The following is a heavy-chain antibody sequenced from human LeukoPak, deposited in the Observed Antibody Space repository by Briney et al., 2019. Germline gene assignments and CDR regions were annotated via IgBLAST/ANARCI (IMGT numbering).Heavy chain of an antibody. V-gene: IGHV4-31*03. Sequence: PSQTLSLTCTVSGGSISSGGYYWSWIRQHPGKGLEWIGYIYYSGSTYYNPSLKSRVTISVDTSKNQFSLKLSSVTAADTAVYYCARGGGGACYYYGMDVWGQGTTVTVSS. CDR3: ARGGGGACYYYGMDV. CDR1: GGSISSGGYY. D-gene: IGHD2-21*02. J-gene: IGHJ6*02. CDR2: IYYSGST.